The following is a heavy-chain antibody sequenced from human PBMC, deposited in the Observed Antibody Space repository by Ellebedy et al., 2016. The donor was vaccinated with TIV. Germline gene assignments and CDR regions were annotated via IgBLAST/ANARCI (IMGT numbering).Heavy chain of an antibody. V-gene: IGHV4-59*01. J-gene: IGHJ6*02. D-gene: IGHD1-26*01. Sequence: PSETLSLTCTVSGGSISSYYWSWIRQPPGKGLEWIGYIYYSGSTHYNPSLKSRVTISVDTSKNQFSLKLRPVTAADTALSYVARDLISWSYSVNYYYGMDVWGQGTTVTVSS. CDR2: IYYSGST. CDR3: ARDLISWSYSVNYYYGMDV. CDR1: GGSISSYY.